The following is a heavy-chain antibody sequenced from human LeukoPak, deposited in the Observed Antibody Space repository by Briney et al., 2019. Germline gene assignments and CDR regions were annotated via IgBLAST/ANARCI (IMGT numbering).Heavy chain of an antibody. Sequence: PGRSLRLSCAASGFTFSSYGMHWVRQAPGKGLEWVAVISYDGSNKYYADSVKGRFTISRDNSKNAVYLQMNSLRIEDTAVYYCAKDDPTGRYLWGQGTLVTVSS. CDR3: AKDDPTGRYL. CDR2: ISYDGSNK. D-gene: IGHD1-26*01. J-gene: IGHJ4*02. V-gene: IGHV3-30*18. CDR1: GFTFSSYG.